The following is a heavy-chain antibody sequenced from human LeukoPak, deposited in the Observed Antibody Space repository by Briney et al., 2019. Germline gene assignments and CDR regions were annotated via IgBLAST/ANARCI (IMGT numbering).Heavy chain of an antibody. CDR2: TYYRSKWYN. V-gene: IGHV6-1*01. J-gene: IGHJ6*02. Sequence: SQTLSLTCAISGDSVSSNSAAWNWIRQSPSRGLEWLGRTYYRSKWYNDYAVSVKSRITINPDTSKNQFSLQLNSVTAADTAVYYCARVGGCGGDCYDTYYYYGMDVWGQGTTVTVSS. CDR3: ARVGGCGGDCYDTYYYYGMDV. D-gene: IGHD2-21*02. CDR1: GDSVSSNSAA.